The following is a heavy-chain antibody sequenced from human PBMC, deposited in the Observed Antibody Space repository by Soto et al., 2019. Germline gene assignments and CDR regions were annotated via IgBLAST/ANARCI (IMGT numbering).Heavy chain of an antibody. Sequence: GGSLRLSCAASGFTFSSYSMNWVRQAPGKGLEWVSSISSSSSYIYYADSVKGRFTISRDNAKNSLYLQMNSLRAEDTAVYYCARMGSQRYYYYGMDVWGQGTTVTSP. J-gene: IGHJ6*02. CDR2: ISSSSSYI. CDR1: GFTFSSYS. CDR3: ARMGSQRYYYYGMDV. D-gene: IGHD6-25*01. V-gene: IGHV3-21*01.